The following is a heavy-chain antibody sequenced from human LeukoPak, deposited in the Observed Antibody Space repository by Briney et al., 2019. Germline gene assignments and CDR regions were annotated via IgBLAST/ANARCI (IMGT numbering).Heavy chain of an antibody. CDR1: GYTFTSYY. J-gene: IGHJ4*02. Sequence: ASVKVSCTASGYTFTSYYMHWVRQAPGQGLEWMGIINPSGGSTSYAQKFQGRVTTTRDTSTSTVYMELSSLRSEDTAVYYCARGGPPPWFGELLFSGSTDYWGQGTLVTVSS. V-gene: IGHV1-46*01. D-gene: IGHD3-10*01. CDR3: ARGGPPPWFGELLFSGSTDY. CDR2: INPSGGST.